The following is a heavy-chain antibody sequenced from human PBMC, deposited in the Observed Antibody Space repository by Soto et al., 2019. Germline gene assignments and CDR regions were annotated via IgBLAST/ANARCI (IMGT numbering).Heavy chain of an antibody. D-gene: IGHD5-18*01. CDR2: ISYDGSNK. CDR1: GFTFSSYG. Sequence: QVQLVESGGGVVQPGRSLRLSCAASGFTFSSYGMHWVRQAPGKGLEWVAVISYDGSNKYYADSVKGRFTISRDNSKNTLYLQMNSLRAEDTAVYYCAKDLSVQLWTTVDYYYGMDVWGQGTTVTVSS. J-gene: IGHJ6*02. CDR3: AKDLSVQLWTTVDYYYGMDV. V-gene: IGHV3-30*18.